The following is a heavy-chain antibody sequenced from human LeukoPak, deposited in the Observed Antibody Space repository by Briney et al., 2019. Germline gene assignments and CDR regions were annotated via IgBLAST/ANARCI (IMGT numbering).Heavy chain of an antibody. J-gene: IGHJ4*02. D-gene: IGHD5-18*01. V-gene: IGHV4-59*01. CDR3: ARAGYSYGLDVTPGFDY. CDR2: IYYSGST. CDR1: GGSISSYY. Sequence: SETLSLTCTVSGGSISSYYWSWIRQPPGKGLEWIGYIYYSGSTNYNPSLKSRVTISVDTSKNQFSLKLCSVTAADTAVYYCARAGYSYGLDVTPGFDYWGQGTLVTVSS.